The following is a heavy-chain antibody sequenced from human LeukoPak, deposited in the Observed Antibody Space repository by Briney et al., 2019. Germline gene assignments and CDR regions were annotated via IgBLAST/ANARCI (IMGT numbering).Heavy chain of an antibody. CDR2: ISSSSSTI. D-gene: IGHD2-2*01. Sequence: GGSLRLSCAASGVTFSNAWMSWVRQGPGKGLEWVSYISSSSSTIYYADSVKGRFTICRDNDKNSLYLQMNSLRDGDTAVYYCARGRVYCSGTSCYEDYWGQGTLVTVSS. CDR1: GVTFSNAW. J-gene: IGHJ4*02. V-gene: IGHV3-48*02. CDR3: ARGRVYCSGTSCYEDY.